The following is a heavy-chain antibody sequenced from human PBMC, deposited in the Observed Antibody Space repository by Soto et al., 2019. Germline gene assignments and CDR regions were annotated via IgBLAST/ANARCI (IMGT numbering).Heavy chain of an antibody. V-gene: IGHV4-30-4*01. CDR3: ARFGLVRELTTNWFDP. Sequence: PSETLSLTCTVSGGSISSGDYYWSWIRQPPGKGLEWIGYIYYSGSTYYNPSLKSRVTISVDTSKNQFSLKLSSVTAADTAVYYCARFGLVRELTTNWFDPWGQGTLVTVSS. CDR2: IYYSGST. D-gene: IGHD3-10*01. J-gene: IGHJ5*02. CDR1: GGSISSGDYY.